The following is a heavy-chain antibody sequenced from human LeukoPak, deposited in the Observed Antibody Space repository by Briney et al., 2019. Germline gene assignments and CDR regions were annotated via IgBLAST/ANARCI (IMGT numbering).Heavy chain of an antibody. CDR2: ISSSNSYI. Sequence: GGSLRLSCAASGFTFSSYSMNWVRQAPGKGLEWVSSISSSNSYIYYADSVKGRFTISRDNAKNSMYLQMNSPSAEDSAVYYGANSIGGDGFDLCGQGTLVTVSS. CDR3: ANSIGGDGFDL. CDR1: GFTFSSYS. D-gene: IGHD3-10*01. V-gene: IGHV3-21*01. J-gene: IGHJ4*03.